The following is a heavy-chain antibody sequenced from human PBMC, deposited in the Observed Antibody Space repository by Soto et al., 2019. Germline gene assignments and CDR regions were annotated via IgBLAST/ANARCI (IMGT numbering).Heavy chain of an antibody. V-gene: IGHV3-15*07. CDR2: IKSKTDGGTT. J-gene: IGHJ4*02. Sequence: GGSLRLSCAASGFTFSDAWINWVRQAPGKGLEWVGRIKSKTDGGTTDYAAPVKGRFTISRDDSKNTLYLQMNGLKTEDTAVYYYTTGMGYNPGFDYWGQGTLVTVS. CDR1: GFTFSDAW. D-gene: IGHD1-1*01. CDR3: TTGMGYNPGFDY.